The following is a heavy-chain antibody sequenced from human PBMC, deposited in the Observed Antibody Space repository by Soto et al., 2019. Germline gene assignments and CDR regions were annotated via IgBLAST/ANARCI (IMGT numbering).Heavy chain of an antibody. Sequence: SETLSLTCTVSGGSVSSSSYYWGWIRQSPGKGLEWIGSIYNSGSTDYNPSLKSRVIISVDTPKNQFSLKLSSVTAADTAVYYCARANSNHHYYYYYGMDVWGQGTTVTVSS. CDR2: IYNSGST. V-gene: IGHV4-39*01. D-gene: IGHD4-4*01. J-gene: IGHJ6*02. CDR1: GGSVSSSSYY. CDR3: ARANSNHHYYYYYGMDV.